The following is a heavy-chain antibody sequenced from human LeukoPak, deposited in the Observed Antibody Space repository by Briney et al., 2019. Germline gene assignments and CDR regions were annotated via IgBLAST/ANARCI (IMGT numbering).Heavy chain of an antibody. D-gene: IGHD2-15*01. CDR3: ARHPFATPFDY. V-gene: IGHV4-59*08. CDR2: MYHTGHT. J-gene: IGHJ4*02. CDR1: GSSISNYY. Sequence: PSETLSLTCNVSGSSISNYYWSWIRQPPGKGLEWIGYMYHTGHTMYNSSLKSRVTMSLDTSKNHFSLRLSSVTAADTAVYYCARHPFATPFDYWGPGTLVTVSS.